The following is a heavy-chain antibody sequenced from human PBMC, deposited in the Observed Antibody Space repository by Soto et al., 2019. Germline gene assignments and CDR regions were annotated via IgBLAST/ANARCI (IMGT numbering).Heavy chain of an antibody. V-gene: IGHV4-59*01. CDR3: ARGFDTAMDFDY. Sequence: SETLSLTCTVSGGSISSYYWSWIRQPPGKGLEWIGYIYYSGSTNYNPSLKSRVTISVDTSKNQFSLKLSSVTAADTAVYYCARGFDTAMDFDYWGQGTLVTVSS. CDR2: IYYSGST. J-gene: IGHJ4*02. CDR1: GGSISSYY. D-gene: IGHD5-18*01.